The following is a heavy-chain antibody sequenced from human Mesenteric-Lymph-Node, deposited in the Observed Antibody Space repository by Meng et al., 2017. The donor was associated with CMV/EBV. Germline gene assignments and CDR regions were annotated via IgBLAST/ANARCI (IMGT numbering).Heavy chain of an antibody. J-gene: IGHJ5*02. D-gene: IGHD1-26*01. CDR2: INPNSGGT. Sequence: ASVKVSCKASGYTLTGYYMHWVRQAPGQGLEWMGWINPNSGGTNYAQKFQGRVTLTRDTSITTAYMELRGLTSDDTGVYYCARDWWGLRSWFDPWGQGTLVTVSS. CDR1: GYTLTGYY. CDR3: ARDWWGLRSWFDP. V-gene: IGHV1-2*02.